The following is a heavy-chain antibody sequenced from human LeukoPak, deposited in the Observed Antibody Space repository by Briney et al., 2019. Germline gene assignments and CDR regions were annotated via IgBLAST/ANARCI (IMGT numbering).Heavy chain of an antibody. CDR3: ARTPGSSFDY. D-gene: IGHD3-10*01. V-gene: IGHV4-38-2*01. J-gene: IGHJ4*02. Sequence: SETLSLTCAVSGYSISSGYYWGWIRQPPGKGLEWIGYIYNSGSTNYNPSLKSRVTISVDMSKNQFSLKLSSVTAADTAVYYCARTPGSSFDYWGQGTLVTVSS. CDR1: GYSISSGYY. CDR2: IYNSGST.